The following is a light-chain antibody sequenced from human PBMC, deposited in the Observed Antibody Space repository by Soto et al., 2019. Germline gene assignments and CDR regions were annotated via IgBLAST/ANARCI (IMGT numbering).Light chain of an antibody. CDR1: QGISNY. CDR2: GAT. CDR3: QKYNSAPWT. V-gene: IGKV1-27*01. Sequence: DIQMTQSPSSLPASVGDRVTITCRASQGISNYLAWYQQKPGKVPKLLIYGATTLQSGVPSRFSGSGSGTYFTLTISSLQPEDVANYYCQKYNSAPWTFGQGTKWKSN. J-gene: IGKJ1*01.